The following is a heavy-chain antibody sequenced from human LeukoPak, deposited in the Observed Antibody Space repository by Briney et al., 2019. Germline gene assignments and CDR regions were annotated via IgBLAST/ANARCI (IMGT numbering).Heavy chain of an antibody. CDR3: AKTNTVTTSSYDY. CDR2: ISGSGGST. CDR1: GFTFSSYW. D-gene: IGHD4-17*01. J-gene: IGHJ4*02. Sequence: GGSLRLSCAASGFTFSSYWMHWVRQAPGKGLEWVSAISGSGGSTYYADSVKGRFTISRDNSKNTLYLQMNSLRAEDTAVYYCAKTNTVTTSSYDYWGQGTLVTVSS. V-gene: IGHV3-23*01.